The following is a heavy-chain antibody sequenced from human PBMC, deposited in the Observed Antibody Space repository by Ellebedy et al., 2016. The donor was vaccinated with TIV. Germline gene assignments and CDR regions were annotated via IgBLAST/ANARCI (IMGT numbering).Heavy chain of an antibody. Sequence: AASVKVSCKASGYTFTSYGISWVRQAPGRGLEWMGWLSSYNVNTKYAQKFQGRVTMTIDTSTSTTYMELRGLRSDETALYYGARSGGGVSGTSFDVWGQGTIVTVSS. V-gene: IGHV1-18*04. CDR2: LSSYNVNT. D-gene: IGHD3-16*01. CDR1: GYTFTSYG. CDR3: ARSGGGVSGTSFDV. J-gene: IGHJ3*01.